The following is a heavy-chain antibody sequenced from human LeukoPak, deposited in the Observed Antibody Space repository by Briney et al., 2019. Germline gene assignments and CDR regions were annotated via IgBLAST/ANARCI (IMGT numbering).Heavy chain of an antibody. Sequence: GGSLRLSCTASGFTFTGYAMHWVRQAPGKGLEWVALMSEDGRKENYADSVKGRFTISRDNSKNTLYLQMNSLRVEDTAVYYCAKGYSGGSYSDWGQGTLVTVSS. V-gene: IGHV3-30*04. CDR1: GFTFTGYA. CDR2: MSEDGRKE. CDR3: AKGYSGGSYSD. D-gene: IGHD1-26*01. J-gene: IGHJ4*02.